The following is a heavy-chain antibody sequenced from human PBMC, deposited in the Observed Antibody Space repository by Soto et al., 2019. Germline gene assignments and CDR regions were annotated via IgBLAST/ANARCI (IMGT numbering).Heavy chain of an antibody. CDR1: GGSFSGYY. V-gene: IGHV4-34*01. Sequence: SETLSLTCAVYGGSFSGYYWSWIRQPPGKGLEWIGEINHSGSTNYNPSLKSRVTISVDTSKNQFSLKLSSVTAADTAVYYCASHPLNWSDADSWGQGVLVTVSS. J-gene: IGHJ4*02. CDR3: ASHPLNWSDADS. D-gene: IGHD1-1*01. CDR2: INHSGST.